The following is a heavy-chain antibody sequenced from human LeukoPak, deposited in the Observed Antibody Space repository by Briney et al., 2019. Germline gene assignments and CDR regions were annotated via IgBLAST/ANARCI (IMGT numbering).Heavy chain of an antibody. J-gene: IGHJ4*02. CDR2: ISSHGGST. CDR3: ARGIDY. CDR1: RFTFSSYA. Sequence: PGGSLRLSCSAPRFTFSSYAMHWVRQAPGIGLEYVSSISSHGGSTYYADSVKGRFTISRDNAKNSLYLQMNSLRAEDAALYYCARGIDYWGQGTLVTVSS. V-gene: IGHV3-64*04.